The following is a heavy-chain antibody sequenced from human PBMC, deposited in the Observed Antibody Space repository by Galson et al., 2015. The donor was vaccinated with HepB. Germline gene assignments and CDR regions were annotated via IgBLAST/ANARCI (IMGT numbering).Heavy chain of an antibody. J-gene: IGHJ4*02. Sequence: SVKVSCKASGGTFSSYTISWVRQAPGQGLEWMGRIIPILGIANYAQKFQGRVTITADKSTSTAYMELSSLRSEDTAVYYCAREGVIAAAVADHWGQGTLVTVSS. CDR2: IIPILGIA. V-gene: IGHV1-69*02. CDR1: GGTFSSYT. CDR3: AREGVIAAAVADH. D-gene: IGHD6-13*01.